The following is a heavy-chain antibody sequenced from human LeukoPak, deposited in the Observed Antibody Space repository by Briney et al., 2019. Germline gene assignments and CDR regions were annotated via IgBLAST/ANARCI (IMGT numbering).Heavy chain of an antibody. CDR2: ISGSGGNT. V-gene: IGHV3-23*01. Sequence: GGSLRLSCAASGFTFTNYGMNWVRQAPGKGLEWVSAISGSGGNTYYADSVKGRFTISRDNAKNSVYLQMNSLRAEDTAVYYCARDFRDTSLITYPYFMDVWGKGTTVTISS. J-gene: IGHJ6*03. D-gene: IGHD3-16*01. CDR3: ARDFRDTSLITYPYFMDV. CDR1: GFTFTNYG.